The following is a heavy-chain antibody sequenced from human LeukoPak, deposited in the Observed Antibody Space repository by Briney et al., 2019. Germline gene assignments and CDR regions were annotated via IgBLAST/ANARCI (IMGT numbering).Heavy chain of an antibody. V-gene: IGHV4-4*07. CDR1: GGSISSYY. Sequence: SETLSLTCTVSGGSISSYYWSWIRQPAGKGLEWIGRIYTSGSTNYNPSLKSRVTMSVDTSKNQFSLKLSSVTAADTAVYYCARDSKPYPGYCSSTSCYFAFDYWGQGTLVTVSS. CDR3: ARDSKPYPGYCSSTSCYFAFDY. J-gene: IGHJ4*02. CDR2: IYTSGST. D-gene: IGHD2-2*03.